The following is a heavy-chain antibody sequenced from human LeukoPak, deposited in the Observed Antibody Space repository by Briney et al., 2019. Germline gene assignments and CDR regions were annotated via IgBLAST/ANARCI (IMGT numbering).Heavy chain of an antibody. CDR1: GGSFSGYN. D-gene: IGHD2-2*01. V-gene: IGHV4-34*01. J-gene: IGHJ5*02. Sequence: SETLSLTCAVYGGSFSGYNWSWIRQPPGKGLEWIGEINHSGSTNYNPSLKSRVTISVDTSKNQFSLKLSSVTAADTAVYYCARVIPAAIDPWGQGTLVTVSS. CDR3: ARVIPAAIDP. CDR2: INHSGST.